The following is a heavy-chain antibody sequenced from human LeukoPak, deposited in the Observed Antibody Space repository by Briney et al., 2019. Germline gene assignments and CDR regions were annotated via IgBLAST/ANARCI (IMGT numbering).Heavy chain of an antibody. V-gene: IGHV4-39*01. J-gene: IGHJ6*03. CDR3: ARWVYSSGWSKYYYYYMDV. CDR1: GGSISSSSYY. CDR2: IYYSGST. Sequence: PSETLSLTCTVSGGSISSSSYYWGWIRQPPGKGLEWIGSIYYSGSTYYNPSLKSRVTISVDTSKNQFSPKLSSVTAADTAVYYCARWVYSSGWSKYYYYYMDVWGKGTTVTVSS. D-gene: IGHD6-19*01.